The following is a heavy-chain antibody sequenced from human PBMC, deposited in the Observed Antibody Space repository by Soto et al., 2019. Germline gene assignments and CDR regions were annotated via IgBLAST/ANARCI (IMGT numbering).Heavy chain of an antibody. Sequence: EVQLVESGGGLVQPGGSLRLSCVGSGSIVSNNNMAWVRQAPGKGLEWVSTIYSGGNANHADSVKGRFSISRDSPKNSLLLQMISLRVDDTALYYCARGPTMGGAFDLWGQGTMVIVSP. CDR2: IYSGGNA. J-gene: IGHJ3*01. D-gene: IGHD3-16*01. V-gene: IGHV3-53*04. CDR3: ARGPTMGGAFDL. CDR1: GSIVSNNN.